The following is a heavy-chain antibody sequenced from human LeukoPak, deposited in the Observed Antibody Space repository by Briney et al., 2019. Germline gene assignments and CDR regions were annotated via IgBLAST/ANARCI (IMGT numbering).Heavy chain of an antibody. CDR1: GFTFSNAW. CDR2: IKSKTDGGTT. CDR3: AKDLLYSDVWGSYRPNPLDY. J-gene: IGHJ4*02. V-gene: IGHV3-15*01. Sequence: GGSLRLSCAASGFTFSNAWMSWVRQAPGKGLEWVGRIKSKTDGGTTDYAAPVKGRFTISRDDSKNTLYLQMNSLRAEDTAVYYCAKDLLYSDVWGSYRPNPLDYWGQGTLVTASS. D-gene: IGHD3-16*02.